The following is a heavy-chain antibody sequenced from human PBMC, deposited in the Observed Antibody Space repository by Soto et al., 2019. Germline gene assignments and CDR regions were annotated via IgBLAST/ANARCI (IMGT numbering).Heavy chain of an antibody. Sequence: QLQLQESGPGLVKPSETLSLTCTVSGGSISSSSYYWGWIRQPPGKGLEWIGSIYYSGSTYYNPSLKSRVTISVDTSKNHFSLKLSSVTAADTTVYDCARHSYASREYFQHWGQGTLVTVSS. J-gene: IGHJ1*01. CDR3: ARHSYASREYFQH. V-gene: IGHV4-39*01. CDR2: IYYSGST. CDR1: GGSISSSSYY. D-gene: IGHD3-22*01.